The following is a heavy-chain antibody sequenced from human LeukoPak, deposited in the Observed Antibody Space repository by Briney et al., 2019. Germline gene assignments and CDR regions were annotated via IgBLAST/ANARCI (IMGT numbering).Heavy chain of an antibody. CDR1: GFTFGKYW. CDR3: ARSSYSSSSGV. J-gene: IGHJ3*01. CDR2: INSDGSEG. D-gene: IGHD6-6*01. V-gene: IGHV3-7*03. Sequence: GGSLRLSCVASGFTFGKYWMSWSRQAPGKGLEWVASINSDGSEGYYADVVKGRFTISRDNAKNSLYLQINSLRAEDTAVYYCARSSYSSSSGVWGQGTMVTVSS.